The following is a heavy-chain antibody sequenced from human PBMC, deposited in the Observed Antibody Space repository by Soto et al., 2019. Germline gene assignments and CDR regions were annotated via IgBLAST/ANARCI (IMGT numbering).Heavy chain of an antibody. V-gene: IGHV4-61*08. CDR2: VYYSGIV. Sequence: GGSXSSGGYYWSWIRQHPGKRLEWIGYVYYSGIVNYNPSLRSRVTMSVDTSKNKFSLRLTSVTAADTAVYYCAREYAYKIDFWGQGTQVTVSS. CDR1: GGSXSSGGYY. D-gene: IGHD1-20*01. J-gene: IGHJ4*02. CDR3: AREYAYKIDF.